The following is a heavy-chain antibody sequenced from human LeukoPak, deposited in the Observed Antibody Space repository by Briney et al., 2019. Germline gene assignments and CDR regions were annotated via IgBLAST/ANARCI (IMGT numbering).Heavy chain of an antibody. Sequence: GESLKISCKGSGYSFISNWLGWVRQMTGKCLEWMGTINTGNHNTRYRPSFQGQVTISADKSISTAYLRWSSLKASDTGMYYCARPSTAANDYWGQGTLVTVSS. CDR2: INTGNHNT. V-gene: IGHV5-51*01. CDR3: ARPSTAANDY. CDR1: GYSFISNW. J-gene: IGHJ4*02. D-gene: IGHD2-2*01.